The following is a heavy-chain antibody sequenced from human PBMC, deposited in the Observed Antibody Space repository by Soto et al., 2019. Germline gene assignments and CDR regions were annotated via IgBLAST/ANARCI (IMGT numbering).Heavy chain of an antibody. CDR2: ISSSGSTI. CDR1: GFTFSSYE. Sequence: GGSLRLSCAASGFTFSSYEMNWVRQAPGKGLEWVSYISSSGSTIYYADSVKGRFTISRDNAKNSLYLQMNSLRAEDTAVYYCARDRAMATIYYYYGMDVWGQGTTVTVSS. V-gene: IGHV3-48*03. D-gene: IGHD5-12*01. J-gene: IGHJ6*02. CDR3: ARDRAMATIYYYYGMDV.